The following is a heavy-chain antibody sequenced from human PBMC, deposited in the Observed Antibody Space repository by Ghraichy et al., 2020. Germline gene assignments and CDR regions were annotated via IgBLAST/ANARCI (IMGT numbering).Heavy chain of an antibody. D-gene: IGHD6-13*01. CDR2: IIPILGIA. Sequence: SVKVSCKASGGTFSSYAISWVRQAPGQGLEWMGRIIPILGIANYAQKFQGRVTITADKSTSTAYMELSSLRSEDTAVYYCAKVAAAATYYYYGMDVWGQGTTVTVSS. V-gene: IGHV1-69*04. CDR1: GGTFSSYA. CDR3: AKVAAAATYYYYGMDV. J-gene: IGHJ6*02.